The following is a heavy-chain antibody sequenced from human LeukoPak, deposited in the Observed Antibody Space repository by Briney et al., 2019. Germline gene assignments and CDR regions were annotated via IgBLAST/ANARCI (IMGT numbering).Heavy chain of an antibody. CDR2: VRGSGSDT. V-gene: IGHV3-23*01. D-gene: IGHD5-12*01. CDR1: GFTFSTYA. CDR3: AKTSRVNSAYDSPFDY. J-gene: IGHJ4*02. Sequence: HPGGSLRLSCAASGFTFSTYAMSWVRQAPGKGLEWVSAVRGSGSDTYYADSVKGRFTISRDNSKNTLHLQMNSLRAEDTAIYYCAKTSRVNSAYDSPFDYWGQGTLVTVSS.